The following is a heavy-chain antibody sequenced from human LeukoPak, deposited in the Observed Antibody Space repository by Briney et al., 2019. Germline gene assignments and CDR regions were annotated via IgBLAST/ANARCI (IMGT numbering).Heavy chain of an antibody. V-gene: IGHV3-66*02. CDR3: ARETTIFGVVIDY. Sequence: AGGSLRLSCAASGFTVSSNYMSWVRQAPGKGLEWVSVIYSGGSTYYADSVKGRFTISRDNSKNTLYLQMNSLRAEDTAVYYCARETTIFGVVIDYWGQGTLVTVPS. CDR2: IYSGGST. D-gene: IGHD3-3*01. J-gene: IGHJ4*02. CDR1: GFTVSSNY.